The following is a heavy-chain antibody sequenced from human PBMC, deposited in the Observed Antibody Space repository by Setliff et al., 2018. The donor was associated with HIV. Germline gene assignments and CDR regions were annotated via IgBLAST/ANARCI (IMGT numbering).Heavy chain of an antibody. CDR3: GRKMKGKWNLDYGGDVNWLDP. D-gene: IGHD4-17*01. CDR2: INTNIGNP. Sequence: ASVKVSCKASGYTFTSYAMNWVRQAPGQGLEWMGWINTNIGNPTYAQGFTGRFVFSLDISVSTAYLQINSLKAEDSAVYYCGRKMKGKWNLDYGGDVNWLDPWGQGTLVTVSS. CDR1: GYTFTSYA. V-gene: IGHV7-4-1*02. J-gene: IGHJ5*02.